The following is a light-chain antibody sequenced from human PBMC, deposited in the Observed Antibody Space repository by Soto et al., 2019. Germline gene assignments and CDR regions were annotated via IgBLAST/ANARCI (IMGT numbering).Light chain of an antibody. Sequence: EVVLTQSPATLSVSAGGTVTLSCRAGQSVSSSQLAWYQQKPGQAPRLLVYGASSRATGIPDRFSGSGSGTDFTLTISRLEPEDFAVYYCQHYGSSPLTFGQGTRLEIK. V-gene: IGKV3-20*01. CDR2: GAS. CDR1: QSVSSSQ. CDR3: QHYGSSPLT. J-gene: IGKJ5*01.